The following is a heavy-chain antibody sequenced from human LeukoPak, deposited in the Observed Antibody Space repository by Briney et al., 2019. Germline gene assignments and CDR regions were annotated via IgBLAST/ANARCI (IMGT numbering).Heavy chain of an antibody. Sequence: PGGSLRLSCAASGFTFSSYAMHWVRQAPGKGLEWVAVISYDGSNKYYADSVKGRFTISRDHSKNTLYLQMNSLRAEDTAVYYCARDLILHPTYYYYGMDVWGKGTTVTVSS. D-gene: IGHD2-15*01. CDR3: ARDLILHPTYYYYGMDV. J-gene: IGHJ6*04. V-gene: IGHV3-30*04. CDR2: ISYDGSNK. CDR1: GFTFSSYA.